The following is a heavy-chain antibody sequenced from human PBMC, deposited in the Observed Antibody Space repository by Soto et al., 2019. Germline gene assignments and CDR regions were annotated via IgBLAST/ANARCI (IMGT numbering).Heavy chain of an antibody. V-gene: IGHV3-74*01. J-gene: IGHJ4*02. CDR1: GFTFSSNW. CDR2: INSDGSST. D-gene: IGHD6-19*01. Sequence: EVQLVESGGGLVQPGGSLRLSRAASGFTFSSNWMHWVRQAPGKGPVWVSRINSDGSSTNYADSVKGRFTISRDNAKNTLYLQMNSLRAEDTAVYYCATGSGWYSPDYWGQGSLVTVSS. CDR3: ATGSGWYSPDY.